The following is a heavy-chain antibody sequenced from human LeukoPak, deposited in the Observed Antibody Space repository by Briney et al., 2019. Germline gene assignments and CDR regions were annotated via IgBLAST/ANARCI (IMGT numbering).Heavy chain of an antibody. D-gene: IGHD3-10*01. CDR2: INHSGST. CDR1: GGSFSGYY. J-gene: IGHJ4*02. V-gene: IGHV4-34*01. CDR3: ARDSGYGSGSYIPVGDY. Sequence: PSETLSLTCAVYGGSFSGYYWRWIRQPPGKGLEWIGEINHSGSTNYNPSLKSRVTISVDTSKNQFSLKLSSVTAADTAVYYCARDSGYGSGSYIPVGDYWGQGTLVTVSS.